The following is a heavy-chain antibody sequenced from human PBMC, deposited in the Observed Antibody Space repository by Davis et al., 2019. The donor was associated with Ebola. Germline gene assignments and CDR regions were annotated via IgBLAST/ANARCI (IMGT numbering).Heavy chain of an antibody. V-gene: IGHV3-23*03. CDR2: IYSGGST. Sequence: GGSLRLSCAASGFTFSSYAMSWVRQAPGKGLEWVSVIYSGGSTYYADSVKGRFTISRDNSKNTVYLQMNSLRAEDTAVYYCAKNNWNDFIMLDYWGQGTLVTVSS. CDR3: AKNNWNDFIMLDY. J-gene: IGHJ4*02. D-gene: IGHD1-1*01. CDR1: GFTFSSYA.